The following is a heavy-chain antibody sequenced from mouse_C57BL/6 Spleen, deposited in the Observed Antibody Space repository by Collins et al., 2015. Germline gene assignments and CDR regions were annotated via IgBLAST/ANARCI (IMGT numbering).Heavy chain of an antibody. CDR1: GFTFSSYA. CDR2: ISSGGSYT. Sequence: EVQLVESEGGLVKPGGSLKLSCAASGFTFSSYAMSWVRQTPEKRLEWVATISSGGSYTYYPDSVKGRFTISRDNAKNTLYLQMSSLRSEDTAMYYCARHEAARATSFGYWGQGTLVTVSA. D-gene: IGHD3-1*01. J-gene: IGHJ3*01. CDR3: ARHEAARATSFGY. V-gene: IGHV5-9-3*01.